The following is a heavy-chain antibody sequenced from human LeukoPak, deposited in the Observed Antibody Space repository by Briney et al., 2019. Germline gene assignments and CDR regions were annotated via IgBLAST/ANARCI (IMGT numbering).Heavy chain of an antibody. CDR1: GGSISSSSYY. CDR2: IYYSGST. D-gene: IGHD3-16*02. V-gene: IGHV4-61*05. CDR3: ARGGVIPIGVRRDPFDH. J-gene: IGHJ4*02. Sequence: SETLSLTCIVSGGSISSSSYYWGWIRQPPGKGLEWIGYIYYSGSTNYNPSLKSRVTISVDTSKNQFSLKLSSVTAADTAVYYCARGGVIPIGVRRDPFDHWGQGTLVSVSS.